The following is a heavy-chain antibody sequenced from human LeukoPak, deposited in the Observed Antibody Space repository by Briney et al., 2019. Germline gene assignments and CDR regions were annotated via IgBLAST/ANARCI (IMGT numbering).Heavy chain of an antibody. CDR1: GYTFTGYY. V-gene: IGHV1-24*01. CDR2: FDPEDGET. D-gene: IGHD3-10*01. CDR3: ARDYYGSGPRALDI. J-gene: IGHJ3*02. Sequence: ASVKVSCKASGYTFTGYYMHWVRQAPGQGLEWMGGFDPEDGETIYAQKFQGRVTMTEDTSTDTAYMELRSLRSDDTAVYYCARDYYGSGPRALDIWGQGTMVTVSS.